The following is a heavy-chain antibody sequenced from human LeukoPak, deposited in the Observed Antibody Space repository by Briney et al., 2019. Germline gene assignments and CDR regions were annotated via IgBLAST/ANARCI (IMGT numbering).Heavy chain of an antibody. CDR2: ISGSGGST. Sequence: GGSLRLSCAASGFTFSSYAMSWVRQAPGKGLEWVSAISGSGGSTYYADSVKVRFTISRDNSKNTLYLQMNSLRAEDTAVYYCAKANWYSSGWYDYWGQGTLVTVSS. CDR3: AKANWYSSGWYDY. V-gene: IGHV3-23*01. CDR1: GFTFSSYA. D-gene: IGHD6-19*01. J-gene: IGHJ4*02.